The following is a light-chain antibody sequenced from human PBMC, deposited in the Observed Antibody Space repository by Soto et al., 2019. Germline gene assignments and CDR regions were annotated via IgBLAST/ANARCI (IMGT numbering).Light chain of an antibody. Sequence: DIQMTQSPSTLSASVGDRVTIACRANQTITRWLAWYQQKPGKAPKLLIFDASTLESGVPSRFSGSGYGTEFTLTISSLQPEDFATYYCQQYHTFWTFGHGTTVEVK. J-gene: IGKJ1*01. V-gene: IGKV1-5*01. CDR2: DAS. CDR1: QTITRW. CDR3: QQYHTFWT.